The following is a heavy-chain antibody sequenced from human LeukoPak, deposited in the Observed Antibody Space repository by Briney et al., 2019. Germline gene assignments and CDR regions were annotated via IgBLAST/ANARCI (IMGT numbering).Heavy chain of an antibody. CDR3: AVGYCSSTSCYNWFDP. Sequence: SVKVSCKASGGTFSSYAISWVRQAPGQGLEWMGGIIPIFGTANYAQKFQGRVTITTDESTSTAYMELSSLRSKDTAVYYCAVGYCSSTSCYNWFDPWGQGTLVTVSS. V-gene: IGHV1-69*05. CDR2: IIPIFGTA. J-gene: IGHJ5*02. CDR1: GGTFSSYA. D-gene: IGHD2-2*01.